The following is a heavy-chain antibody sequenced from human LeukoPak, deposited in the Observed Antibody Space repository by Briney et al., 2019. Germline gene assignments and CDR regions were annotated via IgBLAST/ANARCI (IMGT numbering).Heavy chain of an antibody. Sequence: SETLSLTCAVYGGSFSGYYWSWIRQPPGKGLEWIGEINHSGSTNYNPSLKSRVTISVDTSKNQFSLKLSSVTAADTAVYYCARRPALVRGVITQTPYYYYMDVWGKGTTVTVSS. V-gene: IGHV4-34*01. J-gene: IGHJ6*03. CDR3: ARRPALVRGVITQTPYYYYMDV. CDR2: INHSGST. D-gene: IGHD3-10*01. CDR1: GGSFSGYY.